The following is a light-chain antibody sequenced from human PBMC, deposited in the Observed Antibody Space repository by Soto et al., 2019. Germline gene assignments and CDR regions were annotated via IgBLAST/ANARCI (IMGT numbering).Light chain of an antibody. J-gene: IGKJ1*01. Sequence: EIGMTQSPATLSVSPGERATLSCRASQGVSGNLAWYQQKPGQAPRLLIYGASTRATGIPARFSGSGSGTEFTLTISSLQSEDFAVYYCQQYNNWPPTFGQGTKVEIK. CDR2: GAS. CDR3: QQYNNWPPT. CDR1: QGVSGN. V-gene: IGKV3D-15*01.